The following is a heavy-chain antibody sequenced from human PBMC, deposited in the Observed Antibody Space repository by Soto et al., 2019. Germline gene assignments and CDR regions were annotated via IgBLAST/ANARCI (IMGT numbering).Heavy chain of an antibody. CDR1: GGSFSGYY. Sequence: KASETLSLTCAVYGGSFSGYYWSWIRQPPGKGLEWIGEINHSGSTNYNQSLKSRVTISVDTSKNQFSLKLSSVTAADTAVYYCARGRYYYGSGRYYYMDVWGKGTTVTVSS. D-gene: IGHD3-10*01. CDR3: ARGRYYYGSGRYYYMDV. J-gene: IGHJ6*03. V-gene: IGHV4-34*01. CDR2: INHSGST.